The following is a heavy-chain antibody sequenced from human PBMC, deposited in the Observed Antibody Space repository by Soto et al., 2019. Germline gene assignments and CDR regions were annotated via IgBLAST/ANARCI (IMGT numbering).Heavy chain of an antibody. CDR3: ARGEQYSGRIFDY. J-gene: IGHJ4*01. V-gene: IGHV6-1*01. Sequence: QXLSLTCDLSGDSFSSNSAGWNWVMHSASRGLEWLGRTYYRSKWFYDYAESVKSRITINPDTSKNQYSLQLNSVTPEDTAVYYCARGEQYSGRIFDYWGQGTLVTVSS. CDR2: TYYRSKWFY. D-gene: IGHD1-26*01. CDR1: GDSFSSNSAG.